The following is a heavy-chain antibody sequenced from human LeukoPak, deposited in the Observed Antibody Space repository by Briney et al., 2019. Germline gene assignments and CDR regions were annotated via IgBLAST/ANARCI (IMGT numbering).Heavy chain of an antibody. CDR2: IKQDGSEK. CDR3: ASPFRIVVDV. Sequence: PRGSLRHSCAASGFTFSSYWMTWVRQAPGKGLEWVANIKQDGSEKYYVDSVKGRFTISRGNAKNSLYLQMNSLRVEDTAVYYCASPFRIVVDVWGRGTLVTISS. CDR1: GFTFSSYW. D-gene: IGHD1-26*01. J-gene: IGHJ2*01. V-gene: IGHV3-7*01.